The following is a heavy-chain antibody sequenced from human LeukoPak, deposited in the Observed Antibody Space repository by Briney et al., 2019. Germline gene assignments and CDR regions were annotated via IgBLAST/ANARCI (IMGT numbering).Heavy chain of an antibody. CDR2: INSDGSNT. CDR3: ARDFFNWYFDL. J-gene: IGHJ2*01. Sequence: GGSLRLSCAASGFTFSSYWLHWVRQAPGKGLVWVSRINSDGSNTSYADSVKGRFTISRDNAKNTLYLQMNSLRAEDTAVYYCARDFFNWYFDLWGRGTLVTVSS. V-gene: IGHV3-74*01. CDR1: GFTFSSYW.